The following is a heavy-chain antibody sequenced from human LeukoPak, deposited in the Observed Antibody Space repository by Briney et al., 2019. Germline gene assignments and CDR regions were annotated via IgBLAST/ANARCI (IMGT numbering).Heavy chain of an antibody. CDR3: ARDRVDYYYMDV. CDR1: GFTFSSYA. D-gene: IGHD2-2*01. CDR2: ISYDGRNK. J-gene: IGHJ6*03. Sequence: PGGSLRLSCAASGFTFSSYAMRWVRQAPGKGRGGVVVISYDGRNKYYADSVKGRFTISRDNSKNTLYLQMNSLRAEDTAVYYCARDRVDYYYMDVWGKGTTVTVSS. V-gene: IGHV3-30*04.